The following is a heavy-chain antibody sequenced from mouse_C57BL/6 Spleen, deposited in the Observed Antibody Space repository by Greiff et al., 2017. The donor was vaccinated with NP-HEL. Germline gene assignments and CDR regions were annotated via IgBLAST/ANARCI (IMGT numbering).Heavy chain of an antibody. V-gene: IGHV1-69*01. CDR2: IDPSDSYT. Sequence: VQLQQSGAELVMPGASVKLSCKASGYTFTSYWMHWVKQRPGQGLEWIGEIDPSDSYTNYNQKFKGKSTLTVDKSSSTAYMQLSSLTSEDSAVYYCARPYDYPYYAMDYWGQGTSVTVPS. D-gene: IGHD2-4*01. J-gene: IGHJ4*01. CDR3: ARPYDYPYYAMDY. CDR1: GYTFTSYW.